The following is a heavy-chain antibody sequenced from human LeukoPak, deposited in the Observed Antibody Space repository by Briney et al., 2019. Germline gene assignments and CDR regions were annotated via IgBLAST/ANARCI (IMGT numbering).Heavy chain of an antibody. Sequence: SETLSLTCTVSGGSISSYYWSWIRQPAGKGLEWIGRIYTSGSTNYNPSLKSRVTMSVDTSKNQFSLKLSSVTAADTAVYYCARAIKYYDILTGRRDWFDPWGQGTLVTVSS. CDR2: IYTSGST. CDR3: ARAIKYYDILTGRRDWFDP. CDR1: GGSISSYY. V-gene: IGHV4-4*07. J-gene: IGHJ5*02. D-gene: IGHD3-9*01.